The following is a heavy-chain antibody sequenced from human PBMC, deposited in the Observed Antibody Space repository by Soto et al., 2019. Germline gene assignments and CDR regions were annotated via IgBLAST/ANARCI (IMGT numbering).Heavy chain of an antibody. Sequence: SETLSLTCTVSGGSISSSSYYWGWIRQPPGKGLEWFGIIYYSGSTYYNPSLKSRVTISVDTSKNQFSLKLSSVTAADTAVYYCASLVGRYYDILTGYYPWGQGTLVTVSS. J-gene: IGHJ5*02. CDR1: GGSISSSSYY. V-gene: IGHV4-39*01. CDR2: IYYSGST. CDR3: ASLVGRYYDILTGYYP. D-gene: IGHD3-9*01.